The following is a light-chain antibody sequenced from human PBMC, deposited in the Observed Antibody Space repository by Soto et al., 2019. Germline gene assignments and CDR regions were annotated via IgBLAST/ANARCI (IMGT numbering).Light chain of an antibody. J-gene: IGLJ2*01. Sequence: QSALTQPASVSGTPGQSITLSCTGSSSDLGSYNLVSWYQQHPGKAPKLVIYEGTKRPSGVSDRFSGSRSGYTASLTISGLQAEDEADYYCCSYAGSRTVVFGGGTKVTVL. CDR3: CSYAGSRTVV. V-gene: IGLV2-23*01. CDR1: SSDLGSYNL. CDR2: EGT.